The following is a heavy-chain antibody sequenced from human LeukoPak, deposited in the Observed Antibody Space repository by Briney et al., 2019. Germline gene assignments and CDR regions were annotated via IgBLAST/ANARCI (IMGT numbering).Heavy chain of an antibody. V-gene: IGHV1-69*04. D-gene: IGHD3-22*01. J-gene: IGHJ3*02. CDR1: GGTFSSYA. CDR3: ARRHYYDSSGYYYAFNDAFDI. Sequence: KISCKASGGTFSSYAISWVRQAPGQGLEWMGRIIPILGIANYAQKFQGRVTITADKSTSTAYMELSSLRSEDTAVYYCARRHYYDSSGYYYAFNDAFDIWGQGTMVTVSS. CDR2: IIPILGIA.